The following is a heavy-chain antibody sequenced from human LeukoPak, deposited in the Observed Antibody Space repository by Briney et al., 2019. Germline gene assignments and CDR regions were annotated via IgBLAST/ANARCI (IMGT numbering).Heavy chain of an antibody. J-gene: IGHJ4*02. CDR3: ARDYADYVGYFFFDY. Sequence: AGGSLRLSCAASGFPFNNYAMNWVRQAPGKWLEWVSSISGGGETTYYADSAKGRFTISRDNSQNTLYLQMNSLRAEDTAVYYCARDYADYVGYFFFDYWGQGTLVTVSS. CDR2: ISGGGETT. V-gene: IGHV3-23*01. D-gene: IGHD4-17*01. CDR1: GFPFNNYA.